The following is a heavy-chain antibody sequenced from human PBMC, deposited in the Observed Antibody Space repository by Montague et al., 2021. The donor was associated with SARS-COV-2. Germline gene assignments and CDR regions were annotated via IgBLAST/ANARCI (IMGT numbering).Heavy chain of an antibody. J-gene: IGHJ3*02. D-gene: IGHD3-22*01. V-gene: IGHV1-24*01. CDR3: ATLGLEVITYAFAI. Sequence: SVKVSCKVSVYSLSEFSLQMPWVRQAPGKGLEWMGEFDSEDGETTYAQKFQGRVTMTEDRSTDTLYMELSSLRSDDTAVYYCATLGLEVITYAFAIWGQGTIVTVSS. CDR1: VYSLSEFS. CDR2: FDSEDGET.